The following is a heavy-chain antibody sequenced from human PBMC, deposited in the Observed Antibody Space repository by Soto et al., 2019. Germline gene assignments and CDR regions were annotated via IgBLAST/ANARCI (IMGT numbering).Heavy chain of an antibody. Sequence: EVQLVESGGGLVQPGGSLSLSCAASGFTISNYWMHWVRQSPGKGLVWVAGIDSYGGYSRYADSVRARFTISRDNGKSSLYLQMNSLRHEDTAVYYCARDRPDDWFDSWGQGAVVTVST. CDR2: IDSYGGYS. CDR1: GFTISNYW. CDR3: ARDRPDDWFDS. J-gene: IGHJ5*01. V-gene: IGHV3-74*01.